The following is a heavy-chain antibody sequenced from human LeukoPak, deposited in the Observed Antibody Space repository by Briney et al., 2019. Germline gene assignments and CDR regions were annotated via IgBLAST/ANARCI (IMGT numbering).Heavy chain of an antibody. Sequence: PSETLSLTCTVSGGSISSGDYYWSWIRQPPGKGLEWIGYIYYSGSTYYNPSLKSRVTISVDTSKNQFSLKLSSVTAADTAVYYCARIIAVAANFDYWGQGTLVTVSS. CDR2: IYYSGST. V-gene: IGHV4-30-4*01. D-gene: IGHD6-19*01. CDR1: GGSISSGDYY. CDR3: ARIIAVAANFDY. J-gene: IGHJ4*02.